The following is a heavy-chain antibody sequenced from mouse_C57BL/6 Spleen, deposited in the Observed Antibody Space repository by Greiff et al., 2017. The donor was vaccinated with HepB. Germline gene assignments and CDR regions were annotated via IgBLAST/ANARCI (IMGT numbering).Heavy chain of an antibody. CDR2: IDPETGGT. CDR3: TRWAYYGTWYFDV. V-gene: IGHV1-15*01. CDR1: GYTFTDYE. Sequence: VQLQQSGAELVRPGASVTLSCKASGYTFTDYEMHWVKQTPVHGLEWIGAIDPETGGTAYNQKFKGKAILTADKSSSTAYMELRSLTSEDSAVYYCTRWAYYGTWYFDVWGTGTTVTVSS. J-gene: IGHJ1*03. D-gene: IGHD2-10*01.